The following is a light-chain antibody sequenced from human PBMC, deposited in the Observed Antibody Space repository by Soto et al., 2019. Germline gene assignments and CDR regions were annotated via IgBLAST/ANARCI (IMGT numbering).Light chain of an antibody. CDR1: QSIMTY. CDR2: TAS. Sequence: DIQMTQSPSSLSASVGDRVTISCRASQSIMTYLNWYQQKPGEAPKLLIYTASTLHNGVPSRFSGGGSGTDFTLTISSLQHEYFATYYCQQTYSAPRTFGQGTKVEVK. V-gene: IGKV1-39*01. CDR3: QQTYSAPRT. J-gene: IGKJ1*01.